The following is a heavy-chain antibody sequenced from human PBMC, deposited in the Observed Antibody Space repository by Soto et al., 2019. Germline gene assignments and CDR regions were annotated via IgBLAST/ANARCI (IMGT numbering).Heavy chain of an antibody. J-gene: IGHJ4*02. Sequence: QVQLQESGPGLVKPSQTLSLTCTVSGGSISSGDYYWSWIRQPPGKGLEWIGYIYYSGSTYYNPSLKSRVTISVDTSNNQFSLKLSSVTAADTAVYYCARVADCSGGRCYFSVHYWGQGTLVTVSS. CDR2: IYYSGST. CDR1: GGSISSGDYY. V-gene: IGHV4-30-4*01. CDR3: ARVADCSGGRCYFSVHY. D-gene: IGHD2-15*01.